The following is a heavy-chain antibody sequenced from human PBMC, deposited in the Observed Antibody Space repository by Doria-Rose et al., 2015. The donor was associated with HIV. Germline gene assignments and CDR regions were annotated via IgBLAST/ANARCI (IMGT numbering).Heavy chain of an antibody. CDR2: YYSSGRT. V-gene: IGHV4-39*07. J-gene: IGHJ4*02. Sequence: HPPGKGLEWIGSYYSSGRTYYNPSLKSRVTISADTSKNQFSLNLSSLTAADTAVYYCVMMPHYWGQGTLVTVSS. D-gene: IGHD3-16*01. CDR3: VMMPHY.